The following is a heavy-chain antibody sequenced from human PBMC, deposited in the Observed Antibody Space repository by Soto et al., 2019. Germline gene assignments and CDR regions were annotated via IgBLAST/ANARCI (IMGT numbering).Heavy chain of an antibody. CDR3: ARVTRSNGSGKPTFDY. V-gene: IGHV1-69*13. J-gene: IGHJ4*02. Sequence: GASVKVSCKASGGTFSSYAISWVRPAPGQGLEWMGGIIPIFGTANYAQKFQGRVTITADESTSTAYMELSSLRSEDTAVYYCARVTRSNGSGKPTFDYWGQGTLVTVSS. CDR1: GGTFSSYA. D-gene: IGHD3-10*01. CDR2: IIPIFGTA.